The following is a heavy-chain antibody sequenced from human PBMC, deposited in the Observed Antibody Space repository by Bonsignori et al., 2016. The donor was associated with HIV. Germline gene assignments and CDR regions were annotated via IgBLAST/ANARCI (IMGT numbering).Heavy chain of an antibody. D-gene: IGHD1-26*01. J-gene: IGHJ4*02. Sequence: WVRQAPGQGLEWMGGFDPEDGETIYAQKFQGRVTMTEDTSTDTAYMELSSLRSEDTAVYYCATAVMGATWVDFWGQGTLVTVSS. CDR2: FDPEDGET. CDR3: ATAVMGATWVDF. V-gene: IGHV1-24*01.